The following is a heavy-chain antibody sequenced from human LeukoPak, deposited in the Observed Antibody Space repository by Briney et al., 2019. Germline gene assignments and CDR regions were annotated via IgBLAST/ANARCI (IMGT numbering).Heavy chain of an antibody. V-gene: IGHV4-59*01. CDR2: TYYSGST. CDR3: AGGYYDVLTGLSWFDP. D-gene: IGHD3-9*01. Sequence: SETLSLTCTVSGGSISSYYWSWIRQPPGKGLEWIGYTYYSGSTNYNPSLKSRVTISVDTSKNQFSLKLRSVTAADTAVYYCAGGYYDVLTGLSWFDPWGQGTLVTVSS. J-gene: IGHJ5*02. CDR1: GGSISSYY.